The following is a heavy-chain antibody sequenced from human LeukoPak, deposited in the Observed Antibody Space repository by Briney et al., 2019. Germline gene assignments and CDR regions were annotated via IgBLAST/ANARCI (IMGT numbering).Heavy chain of an antibody. CDR3: AKDMNYYGSGSYEY. CDR2: ISSNGGST. D-gene: IGHD3-10*01. V-gene: IGHV3-64*01. CDR1: GFTFSSYA. Sequence: GGSLRLSCAASGFTFSSYAMHWVRQAPGKGLEYVSAISSNGGSTYYANSVKGRFTISRDNAKNSLYLQMNSLRAEDTALYYCAKDMNYYGSGSYEYWGQGTLVTVSS. J-gene: IGHJ4*02.